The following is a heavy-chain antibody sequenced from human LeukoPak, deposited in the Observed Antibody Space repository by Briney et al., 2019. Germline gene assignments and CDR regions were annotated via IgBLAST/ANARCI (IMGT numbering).Heavy chain of an antibody. J-gene: IGHJ6*02. CDR1: GGTFSSYA. D-gene: IGHD1-26*01. Sequence: SVRVSCKASGGTFSSYAISWVRQAPGQGLEWMGGIIPIFGTANYAQKFQGRVTITADESTSTAYMELSSLRSEDTAVYYCARDLGSYRYYYGMDVWGQGTTVTVSS. V-gene: IGHV1-69*01. CDR3: ARDLGSYRYYYGMDV. CDR2: IIPIFGTA.